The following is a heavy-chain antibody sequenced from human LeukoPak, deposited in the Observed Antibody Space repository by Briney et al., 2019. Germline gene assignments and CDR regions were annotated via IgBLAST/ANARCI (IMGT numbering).Heavy chain of an antibody. CDR2: ISSSGSTI. V-gene: IGHV3-11*04. J-gene: IGHJ6*04. CDR1: GFTFSDVR. Sequence: GGSLRLFCAASGFTFSDVRMRRLRQAPGKGLVGVSYISSSGSTIYYTDSVKGRFTISRDNAKNSLYLQMNSLRAEDTAVYYCAELGITMIGGVWGKGTTVTISS. D-gene: IGHD3-10*02. CDR3: AELGITMIGGV.